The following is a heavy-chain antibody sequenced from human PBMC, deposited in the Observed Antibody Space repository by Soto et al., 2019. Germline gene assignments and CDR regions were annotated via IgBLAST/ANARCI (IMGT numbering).Heavy chain of an antibody. V-gene: IGHV3-30*18. Sequence: GGSLRLSCAASGFTFSSYGMHWVRQAPGKGLEWVAVIYYDGSNKYYADPVKGRFTISRDNSKNTLYLQMNSLRAEDTAVYYCAKPRGSGSYAFDIWGQGTMVTVSS. J-gene: IGHJ3*02. CDR1: GFTFSSYG. CDR3: AKPRGSGSYAFDI. CDR2: IYYDGSNK. D-gene: IGHD3-10*01.